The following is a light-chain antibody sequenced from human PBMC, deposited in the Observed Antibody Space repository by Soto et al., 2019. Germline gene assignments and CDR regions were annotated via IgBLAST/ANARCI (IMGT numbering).Light chain of an antibody. Sequence: EVLRTQSPATLSLSPGERSPPSGLDIPSVSSSYLAWYQQKPGQANRIIIYGEYSRATGIKDRFSGSGSGTDFTLTISRMEPEDFAVYYCKQSGSSQITFGTGTRVEIK. CDR2: GEY. V-gene: IGKV3-20*01. J-gene: IGKJ5*01. CDR3: KQSGSSQIT. CDR1: PSVSSSY.